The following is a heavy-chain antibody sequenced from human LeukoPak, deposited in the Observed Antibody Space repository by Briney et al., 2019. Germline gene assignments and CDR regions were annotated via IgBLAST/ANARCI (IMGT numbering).Heavy chain of an antibody. CDR2: IYYSVST. V-gene: IGHV4-39*01. D-gene: IGHD3-10*01. CDR1: GGSITSSSYY. CDR3: ARHRVVRGGKLSGWGTYYFDY. Sequence: PSETLSLTCTVSGGSITSSSYYWGWIRQPPGKGLEWIGSIYYSVSTYYNPSLKSRVTISVDTSKNQFSLKLSSVTAADTAVYYCARHRVVRGGKLSGWGTYYFDYWGQGTLVTVSS. J-gene: IGHJ4*02.